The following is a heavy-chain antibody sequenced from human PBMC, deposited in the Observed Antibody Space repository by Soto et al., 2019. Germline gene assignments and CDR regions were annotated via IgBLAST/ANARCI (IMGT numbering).Heavy chain of an antibody. D-gene: IGHD3-3*01. J-gene: IGHJ5*02. CDR1: GGSISSSSYY. Sequence: SETLSLTCPVSGGSISSSSYYWGWIRQPPGKGLEWIGSIYYSGSTYYNPSLKSRVTISVDTSKNQFSLKLSSVTAADTAVYYCASLGLRFLEWLPTHANWFDPWGQGTLVTVSS. V-gene: IGHV4-39*01. CDR3: ASLGLRFLEWLPTHANWFDP. CDR2: IYYSGST.